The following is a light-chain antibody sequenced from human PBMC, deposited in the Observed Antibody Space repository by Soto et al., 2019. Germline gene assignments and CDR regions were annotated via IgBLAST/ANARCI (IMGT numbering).Light chain of an antibody. V-gene: IGKV1-12*01. J-gene: IGKJ5*01. CDR3: QQANSSPLT. Sequence: DIQMTQSPSFVSASVGDRVTITCRASQGISRWLAWYQQRPGKAPELLIYGASSLQSGDPSRFRGSGSGTDFTLTISSLQPEDFATYYCQQANSSPLTFGQGTRLEIK. CDR1: QGISRW. CDR2: GAS.